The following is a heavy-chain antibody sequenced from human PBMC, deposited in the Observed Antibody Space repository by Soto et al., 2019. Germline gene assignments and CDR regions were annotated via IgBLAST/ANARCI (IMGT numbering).Heavy chain of an antibody. V-gene: IGHV4-61*01. CDR1: GGSVSSGNYY. J-gene: IGHJ6*02. CDR2: IYNSGST. Sequence: QVQLQESGPGLVKPSETLSLTCSVSGGSVSSGNYYWHWIRQPPEKGLEWIGYIYNSGSTKYNPSLKSRVTISVDTSKNQFSLNLRSVTAADTALYYCARSYDSSGYYYYAMDVWGQGTTVTVSS. D-gene: IGHD3-22*01. CDR3: ARSYDSSGYYYYAMDV.